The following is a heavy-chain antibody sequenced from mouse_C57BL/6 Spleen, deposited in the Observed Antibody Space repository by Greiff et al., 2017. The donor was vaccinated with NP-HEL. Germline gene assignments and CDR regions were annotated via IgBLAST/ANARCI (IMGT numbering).Heavy chain of an antibody. J-gene: IGHJ2*01. Sequence: QVQLKQSGLELVKPGASVKISCKASGYAFSSSWMNWVKQRPGKGLEWIGRIYPGDGDTNYNGKFKGKATLTADKSSSTAYMQLSSLTSEDSAVYFCARSAGGSSYYFDYWGQGTTLTVSS. CDR2: IYPGDGDT. V-gene: IGHV1-82*01. CDR3: ARSAGGSSYYFDY. CDR1: GYAFSSSW. D-gene: IGHD1-1*01.